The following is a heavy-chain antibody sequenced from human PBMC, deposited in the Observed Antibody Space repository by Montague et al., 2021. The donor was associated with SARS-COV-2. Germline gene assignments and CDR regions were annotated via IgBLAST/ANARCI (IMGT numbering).Heavy chain of an antibody. CDR1: GASMRSYY. V-gene: IGHV4-59*01. J-gene: IGHJ4*02. CDR3: ARIGGWYGAF. D-gene: IGHD4/OR15-4a*01. Sequence: SETLSLTCTVSGASMRSYYWTWVRQSPGKGLEWIGYTYYSGSTSYAPSLKSRLTMTVDMSANQVSLTLMSVTAADSAVYYCARIGGWYGAFWGQGTLVTVSS. CDR2: TYYSGST.